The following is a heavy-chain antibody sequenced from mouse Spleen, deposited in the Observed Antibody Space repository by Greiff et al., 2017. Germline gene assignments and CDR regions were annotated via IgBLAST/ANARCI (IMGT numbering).Heavy chain of an antibody. Sequence: EVQLQESGPSLVRPSQTLSLTCTVTGFSINSDCYWIWIRQFPGNKLEYIGYTFYSGITYYNPSLESRTYITRDTSKNQFSLKLSSVTTEDTATYYCAREFYYGSSYRGYYAMDYWGQGTSVTVSS. J-gene: IGHJ4*01. CDR2: TFYSGIT. V-gene: IGHV3-3*01. CDR1: GFSINSDCY. CDR3: AREFYYGSSYRGYYAMDY. D-gene: IGHD1-1*01.